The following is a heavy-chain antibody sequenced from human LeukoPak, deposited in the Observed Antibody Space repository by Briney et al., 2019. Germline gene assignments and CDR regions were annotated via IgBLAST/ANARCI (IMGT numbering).Heavy chain of an antibody. D-gene: IGHD6-19*01. CDR1: GGSISSYY. V-gene: IGHV4-4*07. CDR3: ATNVRTAGTDYYFDY. CDR2: IYTSGST. Sequence: SETLSPTCTVSGGSISSYYWSWIRRPAGKGLEWIGRIYTSGSTKYNPSLKSRVTMSVDTSKNQFSLKLSSVTAADTAVYYCATNVRTAGTDYYFDYWGQGTLVTVSS. J-gene: IGHJ4*02.